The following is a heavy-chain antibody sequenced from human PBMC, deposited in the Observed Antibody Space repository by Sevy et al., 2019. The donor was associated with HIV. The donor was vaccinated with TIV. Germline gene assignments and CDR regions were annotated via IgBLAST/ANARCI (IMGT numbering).Heavy chain of an antibody. D-gene: IGHD3-3*01. Sequence: SETLSLTCTVSGGSISSYYWSWIRQPPGKGLEWMGYIYYSGSTNYNPSLKSRVNISVDTSKNQFSLKLSSVTAADTAVYYCARQSYYDFWSGYYTPDDAFDIWGQGTMVTVSS. CDR3: ARQSYYDFWSGYYTPDDAFDI. CDR2: IYYSGST. CDR1: GGSISSYY. V-gene: IGHV4-59*08. J-gene: IGHJ3*02.